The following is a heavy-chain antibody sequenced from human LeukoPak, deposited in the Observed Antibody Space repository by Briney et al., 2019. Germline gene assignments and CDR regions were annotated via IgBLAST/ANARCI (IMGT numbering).Heavy chain of an antibody. CDR1: GYNFTNYW. Sequence: GESLKISCKGSGYNFTNYWIAWVRQMPGKGLEWMGIIYPGDSETTYSPSFQGQVTISADKSLSTAYLQWSSLKASDTAMYYCARRADGYNYVGTDYWGQGTLVTVSS. CDR3: ARRADGYNYVGTDY. V-gene: IGHV5-51*01. CDR2: IYPGDSET. D-gene: IGHD5-24*01. J-gene: IGHJ4*02.